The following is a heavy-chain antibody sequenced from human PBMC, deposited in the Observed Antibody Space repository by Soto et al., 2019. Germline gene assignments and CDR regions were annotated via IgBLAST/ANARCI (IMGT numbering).Heavy chain of an antibody. CDR3: AKDRDPIVVVPAAILDY. D-gene: IGHD2-2*02. Sequence: LRLSCAASGFTFSSYGMHWVRQAPGKGLEWVAVISYDGSNKYYADSVKGRFTISRDNSKNTLYLQMNSLRAEDTAVYYCAKDRDPIVVVPAAILDYWGQGTLATVSS. J-gene: IGHJ4*02. CDR2: ISYDGSNK. CDR1: GFTFSSYG. V-gene: IGHV3-30*18.